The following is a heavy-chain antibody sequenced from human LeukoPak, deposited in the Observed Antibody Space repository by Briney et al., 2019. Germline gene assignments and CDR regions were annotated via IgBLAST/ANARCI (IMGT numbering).Heavy chain of an antibody. Sequence: PSQALSLTCAISGDSVSSNSAAWNWIRQSPSRGLEWLGRTYYRSKWYNDYAVSVKSRITINPDTSKNQFSLQLNSVTPEDTAVYYCARDTDCSGGSCKGDYYYGMDVWGQGTTVTVSS. D-gene: IGHD2-15*01. CDR3: ARDTDCSGGSCKGDYYYGMDV. V-gene: IGHV6-1*01. J-gene: IGHJ6*02. CDR2: TYYRSKWYN. CDR1: GDSVSSNSAA.